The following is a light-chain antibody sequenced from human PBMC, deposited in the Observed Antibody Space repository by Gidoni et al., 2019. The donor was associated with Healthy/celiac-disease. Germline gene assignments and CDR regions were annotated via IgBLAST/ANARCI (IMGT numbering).Light chain of an antibody. J-gene: IGKJ1*01. Sequence: EIVMTQSPDSLAVSLGERATINSKSSQSVLYCSDNKNYLAWYQQKPGQPPKLLIYWASTRESGVPDRFSGSGSGTDFTLTISSLQAEDVAVYYCQQYYSTPRTFGQGTKVEIK. CDR1: QSVLYCSDNKNY. V-gene: IGKV4-1*01. CDR3: QQYYSTPRT. CDR2: WAS.